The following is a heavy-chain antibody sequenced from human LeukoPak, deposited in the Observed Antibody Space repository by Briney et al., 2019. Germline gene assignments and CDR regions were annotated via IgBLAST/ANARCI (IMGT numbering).Heavy chain of an antibody. V-gene: IGHV1-69*06. J-gene: IGHJ5*02. CDR2: FTPILGTA. D-gene: IGHD2-8*01. CDR1: GGTFISYA. Sequence: ASVKVSCKASGGTFISYAISWVRQAPGQGLEWMGGFTPILGTANYAQKFQGRVTITADKSTSTAYMELSSLRSEDTAVYYCARVVMTSANWFDPWGQGTLVTVSS. CDR3: ARVVMTSANWFDP.